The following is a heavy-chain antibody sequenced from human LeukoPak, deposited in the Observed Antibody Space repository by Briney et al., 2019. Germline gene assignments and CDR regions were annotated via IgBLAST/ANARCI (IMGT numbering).Heavy chain of an antibody. CDR1: GFFFGSYS. CDR2: ISSSAHAI. Sequence: PGGSLRLSCTVSGFFFGSYSMNWVRQAPGKGLEWLSYISSSAHAIYYADSARGRFTISRDNANNSLFLQMHSLRDEDTAVYYCARGYYSLGYFDNWGQGTLVTVSS. D-gene: IGHD3-22*01. CDR3: ARGYYSLGYFDN. V-gene: IGHV3-48*02. J-gene: IGHJ4*02.